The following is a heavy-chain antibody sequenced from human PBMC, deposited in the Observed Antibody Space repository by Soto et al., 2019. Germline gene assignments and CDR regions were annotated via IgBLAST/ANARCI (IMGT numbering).Heavy chain of an antibody. D-gene: IGHD3-10*01. CDR2: MNPNSGNT. V-gene: IGHV1-8*01. Sequence: VKVSCKASGYTFTSYDINWVRQATGQGLEWMGWMNPNSGNTGYAQKFQGRVTMTRNTSISTAYMELSSLRSEDTAVYYCARAYGSGSYSRYYYYGMDVWGQGTTVTVSS. J-gene: IGHJ6*02. CDR1: GYTFTSYD. CDR3: ARAYGSGSYSRYYYYGMDV.